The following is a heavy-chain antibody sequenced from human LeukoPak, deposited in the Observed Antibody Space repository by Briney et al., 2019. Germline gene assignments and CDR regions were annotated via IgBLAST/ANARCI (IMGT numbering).Heavy chain of an antibody. CDR2: ISGSSTYI. CDR3: ARGEYGSGSYHIDY. CDR1: GITFSNYN. V-gene: IGHV3-21*01. Sequence: GGSLRLSCAAPGITFSNYNMNWVRQAPGKGLEWVSFISGSSTYIYYADSVKGRFTISRDNAKNSLYLQMYSLRAEDTAVYYCARGEYGSGSYHIDYWGQGTLVTVSS. D-gene: IGHD3-10*01. J-gene: IGHJ4*02.